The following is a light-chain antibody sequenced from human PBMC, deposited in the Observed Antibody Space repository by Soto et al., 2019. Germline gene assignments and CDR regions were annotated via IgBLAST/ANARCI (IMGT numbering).Light chain of an antibody. Sequence: QSVLTQPASVSGSPGQSITISCTGTSSDVGGYKYVCWYQQHPGKDPKLMIYEVTNRPSGVSNRFSGSKSVNTASLTISALQAEDEADYYGSAYTSNTTIVVFGGGTTLTV. J-gene: IGLJ3*02. CDR3: SAYTSNTTIVV. V-gene: IGLV2-14*01. CDR2: EVT. CDR1: SSDVGGYKY.